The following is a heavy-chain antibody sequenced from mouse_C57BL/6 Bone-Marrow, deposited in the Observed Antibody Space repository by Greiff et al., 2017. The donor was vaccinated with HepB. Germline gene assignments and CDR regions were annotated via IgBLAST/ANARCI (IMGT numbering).Heavy chain of an antibody. CDR3: ARGGWYFDV. V-gene: IGHV1-69*01. CDR1: GYTFTGYW. J-gene: IGHJ1*03. Sequence: VQLQQSGAELVMPGASVKLSCKASGYTFTGYWMHWVKQRPGQGLEWIGEIDPSDSYTNYNQKFKGKSTLTVDKSSSTAYMQLSSLTSEDSAVYYCARGGWYFDVWGTGTTVTVSS. CDR2: IDPSDSYT.